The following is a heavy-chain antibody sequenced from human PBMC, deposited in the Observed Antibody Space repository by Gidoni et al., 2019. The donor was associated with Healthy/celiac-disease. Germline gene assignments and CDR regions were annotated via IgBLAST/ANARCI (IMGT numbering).Heavy chain of an antibody. CDR3: ARDVGAGEIGGEFGDY. D-gene: IGHD3-10*01. CDR2: IIPIFGAA. V-gene: IGHV1-69*01. J-gene: IGHJ4*02. CDR1: GGTFSSSA. Sequence: QVQLVPSGAEVKKPGSSVNVSCKASGGTFSSSAISWVRQAPGQGLGWMGGIIPIFGAANYAKKFQGRVTITADESTSTAYRERSSLGSEDTAVYDCARDVGAGEIGGEFGDYWGKGTLVTVSS.